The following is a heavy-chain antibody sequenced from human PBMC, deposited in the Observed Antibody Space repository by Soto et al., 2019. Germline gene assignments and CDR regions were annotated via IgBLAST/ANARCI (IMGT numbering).Heavy chain of an antibody. V-gene: IGHV4-59*08. CDR3: ARRYGLSAFDI. CDR2: IYYSGST. J-gene: IGHJ3*02. Sequence: QVQLQESGPGLVKPSETLSLTCTVSGGSISSYYWSWIRQPPGKGLEWIGDIYYSGSTNYNPSLKSRVTISVDTSKNQCSLKLSSVTAADTAVYFCARRYGLSAFDIWGQGTMVTVSS. D-gene: IGHD3-10*01. CDR1: GGSISSYY.